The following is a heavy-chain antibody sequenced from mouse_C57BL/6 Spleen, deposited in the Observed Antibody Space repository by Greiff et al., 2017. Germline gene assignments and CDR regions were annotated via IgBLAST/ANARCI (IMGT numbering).Heavy chain of an antibody. D-gene: IGHD3-3*01. Sequence: QVQLQQPGAELVMPGASVKLSCKASGYTFTSYWMHWVKQRPGQGLEWIGEIDPPDSYTNYNQKIKGKSTLTVDKSSSTAYMQLGSLTSEDSAVYYCARGGDGFDYWGQGTTLTVSS. CDR1: GYTFTSYW. V-gene: IGHV1-69*01. CDR2: IDPPDSYT. J-gene: IGHJ2*01. CDR3: ARGGDGFDY.